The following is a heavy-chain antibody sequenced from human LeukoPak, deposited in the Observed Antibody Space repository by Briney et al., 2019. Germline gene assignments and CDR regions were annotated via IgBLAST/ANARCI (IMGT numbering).Heavy chain of an antibody. CDR3: ARETYDSSGYSFDY. CDR1: GFTVSSNY. J-gene: IGHJ4*02. D-gene: IGHD3-22*01. V-gene: IGHV3-53*01. CDR2: IYSGGST. Sequence: PGGSLRLSCAASGFTVSSNYMSWVRQAPGKGLEWVSVIYSGGSTYYADSVKGRFTISRDNSKNTLYLQMNSLGAEDTAVYYCARETYDSSGYSFDYWGQGTLVTVSS.